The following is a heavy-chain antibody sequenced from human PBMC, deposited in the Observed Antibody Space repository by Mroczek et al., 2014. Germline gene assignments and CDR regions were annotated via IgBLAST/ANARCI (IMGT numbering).Heavy chain of an antibody. J-gene: IGHJ3*02. Sequence: QVQLQESGGRTVEAFRRPCPSPALSMWVRSVVTTGAGSASPHGKGLEWIGEINHSGSTNYNPSLKSRVTISVDTSKNQFSLKLSSVTAADTAVYYCASVPIGWAAGKHAFDIWGQGTMVTVSS. V-gene: IGHV4-34*01. D-gene: IGHD6-19*01. CDR3: ASVPIGWAAGKHAFDI. CDR1: WVRSVVTT. CDR2: INHSGST.